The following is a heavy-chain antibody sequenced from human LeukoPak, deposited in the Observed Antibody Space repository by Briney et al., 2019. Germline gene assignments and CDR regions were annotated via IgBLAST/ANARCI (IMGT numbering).Heavy chain of an antibody. CDR3: AKVRYQLLIDY. CDR2: INWNGGST. Sequence: SGGSLRLSCAASGFTFDDYGMSWVRQAPGKGLEWVSGINWNGGSTGYADSVKGRFTISRDNAKNSLYLQMNSLRADDTAVYYCAKVRYQLLIDYWGQGTLVTVSS. J-gene: IGHJ4*02. V-gene: IGHV3-20*04. CDR1: GFTFDDYG. D-gene: IGHD2-2*01.